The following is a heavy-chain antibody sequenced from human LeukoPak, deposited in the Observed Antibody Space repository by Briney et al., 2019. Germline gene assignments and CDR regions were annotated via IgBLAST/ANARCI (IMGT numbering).Heavy chain of an antibody. D-gene: IGHD3-22*01. Sequence: SETLSPTCAVYGGSFSGYYWSWIRQPPGKGLEWIGEINHSGSTNYNPSLQSRVTISVDTSKNQFSLKLSSVTAADTAVYYCARGPTQYYYDSSGYSHWGQGTLVTVSS. CDR2: INHSGST. CDR3: ARGPTQYYYDSSGYSH. J-gene: IGHJ4*02. V-gene: IGHV4-34*01. CDR1: GGSFSGYY.